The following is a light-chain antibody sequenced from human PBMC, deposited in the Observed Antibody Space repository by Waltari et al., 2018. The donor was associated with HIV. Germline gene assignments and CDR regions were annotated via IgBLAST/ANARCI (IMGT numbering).Light chain of an antibody. CDR2: AAS. J-gene: IGKJ1*01. V-gene: IGKV1-39*01. Sequence: DIQMTQSPSSLSASVGDRVTITCRASQTIGNNLNWYQQRPGRAPKLLIYAASSLQNLVPSRFSGSRSGTDFTLIISSLQPEDFATYHCQQSYSAPRTFGQGTKVEIK. CDR3: QQSYSAPRT. CDR1: QTIGNN.